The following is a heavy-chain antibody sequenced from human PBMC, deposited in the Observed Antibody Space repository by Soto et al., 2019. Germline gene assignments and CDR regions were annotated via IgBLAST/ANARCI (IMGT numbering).Heavy chain of an antibody. V-gene: IGHV4-59*01. CDR1: GGSISSYY. Sequence: SETLSLTCTVSGGSISSYYWSWIRQPPGKGLEWIGYIYYSGSTNYNPSLKSRVTISVDTSKNQFSLKLSSVTAADTAVYYCASYDFWSGDNYFDYWGRGTLVTVSS. CDR3: ASYDFWSGDNYFDY. CDR2: IYYSGST. D-gene: IGHD3-3*01. J-gene: IGHJ4*02.